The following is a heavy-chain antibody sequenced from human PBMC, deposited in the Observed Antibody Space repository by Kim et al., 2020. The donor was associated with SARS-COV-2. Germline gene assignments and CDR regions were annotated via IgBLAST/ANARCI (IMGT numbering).Heavy chain of an antibody. Sequence: WGSLRLSCAASGFTFSSYAMHWVRQAPGKGLEWVALISYDGSNKYYADSVKGRFTISRDNSKNTEDLQMNNLRAEDTAMYYCARGLPLPKILSGYYPPGYWGQGTLVTVSS. CDR2: ISYDGSNK. J-gene: IGHJ4*02. CDR1: GFTFSSYA. D-gene: IGHD3-9*01. V-gene: IGHV3-30*04. CDR3: ARGLPLPKILSGYYPPGY.